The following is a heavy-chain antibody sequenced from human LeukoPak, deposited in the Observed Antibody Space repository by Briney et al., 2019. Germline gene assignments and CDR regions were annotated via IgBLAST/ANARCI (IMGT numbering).Heavy chain of an antibody. Sequence: PGGFLRLSCAASGFTFTGCGMHWVRQAPGKGLEWVAFIRYDGSTTYYADSVKGRFTISRDNSKNTLYLQMNSLRSEDTAVYYCGKDLRYSADYWGQGTLVTVSS. CDR3: GKDLRYSADY. D-gene: IGHD3-9*01. J-gene: IGHJ4*02. CDR2: IRYDGSTT. V-gene: IGHV3-30*02. CDR1: GFTFTGCG.